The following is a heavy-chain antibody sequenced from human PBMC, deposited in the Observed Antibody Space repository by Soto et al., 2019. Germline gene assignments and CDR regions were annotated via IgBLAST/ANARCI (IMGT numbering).Heavy chain of an antibody. V-gene: IGHV1-18*01. CDR1: GYTFTSYG. D-gene: IGHD6-13*01. Sequence: ASVKVSCKASGYTFTSYGISWVRQAPGQGLEWMGWISAYNGNTNYAQKLQGRVTMTTDTSTSTAYMELRSLRSDDTAVYYCARDRKYSSSWYSDWFGPWGQGTLVTVSS. CDR3: ARDRKYSSSWYSDWFGP. CDR2: ISAYNGNT. J-gene: IGHJ5*02.